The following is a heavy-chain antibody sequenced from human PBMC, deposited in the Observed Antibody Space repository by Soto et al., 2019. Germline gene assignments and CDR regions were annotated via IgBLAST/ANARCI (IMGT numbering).Heavy chain of an antibody. D-gene: IGHD3-22*01. CDR2: VSYHGTNK. V-gene: IGHV3-30*03. Sequence: QVQLVESGGGVVQPGRSLRLSCAASGFTFSSYGMHWVRQAPGKGLEWVALVSYHGTNKYYGDSVNGRFTISRDNSKNMLYLQLNSLRAEDTAVYYCARGLPYDSSGYFFDYWGQGTLITVSS. J-gene: IGHJ4*02. CDR3: ARGLPYDSSGYFFDY. CDR1: GFTFSSYG.